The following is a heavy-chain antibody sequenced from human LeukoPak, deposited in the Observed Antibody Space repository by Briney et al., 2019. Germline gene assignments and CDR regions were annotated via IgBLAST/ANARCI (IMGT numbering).Heavy chain of an antibody. Sequence: PGGSLRLSCAASGFTFSSYAMSWVRQAPGKGLEWVSAISGSGGSTYYADSVKGRFTISRDNSKNTLYLQMNSLRAEDTAVYYCVTEELLVVAASKGSDGMDVWGQGTTVTVSS. D-gene: IGHD2-15*01. J-gene: IGHJ6*02. CDR3: VTEELLVVAASKGSDGMDV. CDR1: GFTFSSYA. CDR2: ISGSGGST. V-gene: IGHV3-23*01.